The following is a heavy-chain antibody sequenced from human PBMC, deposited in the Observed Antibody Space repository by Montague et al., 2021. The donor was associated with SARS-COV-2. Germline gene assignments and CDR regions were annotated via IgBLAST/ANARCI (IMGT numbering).Heavy chain of an antibody. J-gene: IGHJ5*01. CDR2: VYYRGST. CDR3: AREGLNNWIDS. CDR1: NGSTTNYF. V-gene: IGHV4-59*01. Sequence: SETLSLTCSVSNGSTTNYFWSWTRQPPGKRLEWIGYVYYRGSTNLNPSLESRVTMSVDTSKNKFSLKLKSVTAADTAVYYCAREGLNNWIDSWGQGIPVIVSS.